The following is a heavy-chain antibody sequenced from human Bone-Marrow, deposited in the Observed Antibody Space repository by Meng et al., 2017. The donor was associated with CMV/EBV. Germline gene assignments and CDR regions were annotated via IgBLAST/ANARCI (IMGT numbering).Heavy chain of an antibody. D-gene: IGHD6-13*01. CDR2: IYYSGST. CDR1: GGSISSSSYY. CDR3: APLTSIAAAGNWFDP. J-gene: IGHJ5*02. Sequence: SETLSRTCTVSGGSISSSSYYWGWIRQPPGKGLEWIGSIYYSGSTYYNPSLKSRVTISVDTSKKQFSLKLSSVTAADTAVYYCAPLTSIAAAGNWFDPWGQGTLVTVSS. V-gene: IGHV4-39*01.